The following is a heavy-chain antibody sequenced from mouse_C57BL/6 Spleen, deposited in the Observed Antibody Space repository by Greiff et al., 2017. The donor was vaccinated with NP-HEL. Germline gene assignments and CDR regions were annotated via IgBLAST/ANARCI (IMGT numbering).Heavy chain of an antibody. CDR3: ARARITTVGADY. Sequence: VHVKQSGAELVKPGASVKLSCTASGFNIKDYYMHWVKQRTEQGLEWIGRIDPEDGESKYAPKFQGKATITADTSSNPAYLQLSSLTSEDTAVYYCARARITTVGADYWGQGTTLTVSS. D-gene: IGHD1-1*01. CDR2: IDPEDGES. V-gene: IGHV14-2*01. J-gene: IGHJ2*01. CDR1: GFNIKDYY.